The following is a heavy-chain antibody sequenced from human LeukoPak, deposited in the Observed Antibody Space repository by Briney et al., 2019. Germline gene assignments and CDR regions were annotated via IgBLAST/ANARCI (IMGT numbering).Heavy chain of an antibody. CDR2: INSDGSST. CDR1: GFTLSSYW. Sequence: GGSLSLFCAASGFTLSSYWMHWVRQAPGKGLVCVSRINSDGSSTSYADSVKGRFTISRDHAKNTLYLQMNSLRAEDTAVYYCAREEITMVRGVSWFDPWGQGTLVTVSS. J-gene: IGHJ5*02. D-gene: IGHD3-10*01. CDR3: AREEITMVRGVSWFDP. V-gene: IGHV3-74*01.